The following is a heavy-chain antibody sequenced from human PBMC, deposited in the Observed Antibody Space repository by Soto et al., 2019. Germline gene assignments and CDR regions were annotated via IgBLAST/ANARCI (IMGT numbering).Heavy chain of an antibody. V-gene: IGHV4-31*03. CDR1: GGSISSGGYY. CDR2: IYYSGST. J-gene: IGHJ4*02. Sequence: SETLSLTCTVSGGSISSGGYYWSWIRQHPGKGLEWIGYIYYSGSTYYNPSLKSRVTISVDTSKNQFSLKLSSVTAADTAVYYCARVQKVYYYDSSGYYPFDYWGQGTLVTVSS. CDR3: ARVQKVYYYDSSGYYPFDY. D-gene: IGHD3-22*01.